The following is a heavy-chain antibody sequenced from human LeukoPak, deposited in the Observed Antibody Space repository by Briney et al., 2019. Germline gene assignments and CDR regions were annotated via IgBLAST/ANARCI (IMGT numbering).Heavy chain of an antibody. Sequence: GGSLRLSCAASGFTFSTYEMNWVRQAPGKGLEWVSYITDSGRTIYYADSVKGRFTISRDNAKNSLYLQMNSLRAEDTAVYYCAKDLEGYGYSYRFVSGIEHWGQGTLVTVSS. CDR3: AKDLEGYGYSYRFVSGIEH. J-gene: IGHJ1*01. D-gene: IGHD5-18*01. CDR2: ITDSGRTI. V-gene: IGHV3-48*03. CDR1: GFTFSTYE.